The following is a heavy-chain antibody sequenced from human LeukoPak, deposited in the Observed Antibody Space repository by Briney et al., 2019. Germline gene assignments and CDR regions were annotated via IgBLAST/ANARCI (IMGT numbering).Heavy chain of an antibody. CDR2: IYYSGST. Sequence: SEALSLTCTVSGGSISSGGYYWSWIRQHPGKGLEWIGYIYYSGSTYYNPSLKSRVTISVDTSKNQFSLKLSSVTAADTAVYYCARATYYYDSSGYYPKDYFDYWGQGTLVTVSS. D-gene: IGHD3-22*01. V-gene: IGHV4-31*03. CDR3: ARATYYYDSSGYYPKDYFDY. CDR1: GGSISSGGYY. J-gene: IGHJ4*02.